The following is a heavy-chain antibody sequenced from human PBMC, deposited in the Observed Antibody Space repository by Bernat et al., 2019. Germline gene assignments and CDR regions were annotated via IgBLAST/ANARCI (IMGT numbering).Heavy chain of an antibody. CDR2: IKSKTDGGTT. CDR3: TTGDFMITFGGEGY. CDR1: GFTSSNAW. J-gene: IGHJ4*02. D-gene: IGHD3-16*01. V-gene: IGHV3-15*07. Sequence: EVQLVESGGGLVKPGGSLRLSCAASGFTSSNAWMNWVRQAPGKGLEWVGRIKSKTDGGTTDYAAPVKGRFTISRDDSKNTLYLQMNSLKTEDTAVYYCTTGDFMITFGGEGYWGQGTLVTVSS.